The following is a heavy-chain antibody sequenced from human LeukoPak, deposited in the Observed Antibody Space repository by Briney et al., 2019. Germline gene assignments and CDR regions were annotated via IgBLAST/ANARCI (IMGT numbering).Heavy chain of an antibody. CDR3: AKDHRWLQRLDY. V-gene: IGHV3-30*18. Sequence: GGSLRLSCAASGFTFSSYGMHWVRQAPGKGLEWVAVISYDGSNKYYADSVKGRFTISRDNSKNTLYLQMNSLRAEHTAVYYCAKDHRWLQRLDYWGQGTLVTVSS. D-gene: IGHD5-24*01. CDR1: GFTFSSYG. CDR2: ISYDGSNK. J-gene: IGHJ4*02.